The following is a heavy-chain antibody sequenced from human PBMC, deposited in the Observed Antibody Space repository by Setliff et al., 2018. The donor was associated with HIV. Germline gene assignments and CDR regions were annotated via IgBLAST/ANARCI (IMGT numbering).Heavy chain of an antibody. V-gene: IGHV3-21*01. J-gene: IGHJ4*02. CDR1: GFTFSSYS. D-gene: IGHD3-22*01. CDR3: ARDPPWNYDSSGYPYYFDS. Sequence: LRLSCAASGFTFSSYSMNWVRQAPGKGLEWVSFISPSGTYIHYADSLKGRFTISRDNAKSSLYLQMNSLRAEDTAVYYCARDPPWNYDSSGYPYYFDSCGQGTLVTVSS. CDR2: ISPSGTYI.